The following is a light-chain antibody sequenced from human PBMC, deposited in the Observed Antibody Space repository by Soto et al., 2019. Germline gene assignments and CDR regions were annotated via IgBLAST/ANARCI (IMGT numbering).Light chain of an antibody. V-gene: IGKV1-5*03. CDR1: QSVTTR. Sequence: DIQMSQSPSALSASVGDSVTITCRASQSVTTRLAWYQLKSGKAPKLLIDEASSLQTGVPSRFRGTGSGTEFTLTISSLHPDDFATYYCQQYNTYRTFGQGTKVEMK. CDR2: EAS. CDR3: QQYNTYRT. J-gene: IGKJ1*01.